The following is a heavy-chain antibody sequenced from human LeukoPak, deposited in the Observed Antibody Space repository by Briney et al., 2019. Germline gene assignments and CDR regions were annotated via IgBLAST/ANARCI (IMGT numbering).Heavy chain of an antibody. CDR2: IIPFLDTS. CDR1: GGTFSKYA. J-gene: IGHJ5*02. CDR3: ARAQAGNYDWPLDL. V-gene: IGHV1-69*05. Sequence: ASVKVSCKASGGTFSKYALSWVRQAPGQGLEWVGAIIPFLDTSNYPPKFQDRVTITTDESTSTAYMDLSSLRSDDTAVYYCARAQAGNYDWPLDLWGQGTLVTVSS. D-gene: IGHD5-12*01.